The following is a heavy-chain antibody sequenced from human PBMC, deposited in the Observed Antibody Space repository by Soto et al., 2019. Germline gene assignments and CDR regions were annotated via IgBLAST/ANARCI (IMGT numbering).Heavy chain of an antibody. D-gene: IGHD3-22*01. CDR3: ARDFGSSGYNWFDP. CDR2: IYTSGST. V-gene: IGHV4-4*07. CDR1: GGSISSYY. Sequence: SETLSLTCTVSGGSISSYYWSWIRQPAGKGLEWIGRIYTSGSTNYNPSLKSRVTMSVDTSKNQFSLKLSSVTAADTAVYYCARDFGSSGYNWFDPWGQGSLVTVSS. J-gene: IGHJ5*02.